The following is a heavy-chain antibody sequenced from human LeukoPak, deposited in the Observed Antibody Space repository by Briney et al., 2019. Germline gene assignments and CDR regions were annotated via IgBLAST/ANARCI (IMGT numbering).Heavy chain of an antibody. Sequence: PSETLSLTCAVYGGSFSGYYWSWIRQPPGKGLEWIGEINHSGSTNYNPSLKSRVTISVDTSKNQFSLKLSSVTAADTAVYYCAYGSGSFDYYWGQGTLVTVSS. CDR1: GGSFSGYY. CDR3: AYGSGSFDYY. V-gene: IGHV4-34*01. J-gene: IGHJ4*02. D-gene: IGHD3-10*01. CDR2: INHSGST.